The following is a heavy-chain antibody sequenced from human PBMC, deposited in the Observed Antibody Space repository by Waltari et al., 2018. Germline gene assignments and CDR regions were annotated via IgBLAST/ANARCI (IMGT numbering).Heavy chain of an antibody. V-gene: IGHV1-46*01. Sequence: QVQLVQSGAEVERPGASVRISCKASGYNFTNSYVHWLRQAPGRGFEWLGIIDPDGGGTTYAPKFRDRLSLTRDTSTSVLYMALDNLNSDDSAIYFCARGRGTLGQLLVTYWGQGTQVLVSS. D-gene: IGHD6-13*01. J-gene: IGHJ4*02. CDR3: ARGRGTLGQLLVTY. CDR2: IDPDGGGT. CDR1: GYNFTNSY.